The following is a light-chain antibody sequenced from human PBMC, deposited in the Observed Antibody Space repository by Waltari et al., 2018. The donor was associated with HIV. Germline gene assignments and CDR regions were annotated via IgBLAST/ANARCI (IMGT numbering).Light chain of an antibody. V-gene: IGLV2-8*01. CDR2: EVF. CDR3: ASYAGRNTLV. CDR1: ASYVDAYNS. J-gene: IGLJ2*01. Sequence: QSALTQHPSASVSPGQSVTISCTGQASYVDAYNSVSWYQQHPGKPPKLIIYEVFKRPSGVPDRFSGSKSGNTASLTVSGLQAEDESNYYCASYAGRNTLVFGGGTKLTVL.